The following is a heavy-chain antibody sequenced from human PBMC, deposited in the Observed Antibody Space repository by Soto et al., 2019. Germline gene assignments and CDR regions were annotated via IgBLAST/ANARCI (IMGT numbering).Heavy chain of an antibody. CDR3: AHRSSGYSAWFDP. D-gene: IGHD3-22*01. J-gene: IGHJ5*02. CDR2: INHSGST. CDR1: GGSFSGYY. V-gene: IGHV4-34*01. Sequence: XGTLSLTCAVYGGSFSGYYWSGMRQPPGKGLEWIGEINHSGSTNYNPSLKSRVTISVDTSMNQFSLKLSSVTAADTAVYYCAHRSSGYSAWFDPWGQGTLVTVSS.